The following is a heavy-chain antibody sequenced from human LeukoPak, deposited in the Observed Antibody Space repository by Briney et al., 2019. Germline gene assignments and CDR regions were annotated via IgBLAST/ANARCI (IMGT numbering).Heavy chain of an antibody. J-gene: IGHJ4*02. CDR3: PRDSVQYSYGLRTLLSFDY. V-gene: IGHV3-7*01. CDR2: IKQEGRDK. CDR1: APSLRSYW. D-gene: IGHD5-18*01. Sequence: QPGRSLTPACAAAAPSLRSYWMSSVSHAPRKGLEWVVNIKQEGRDKYYADSVEGRFTISRDKTKNSLYLQTHSLRTAPTAVYYCPRDSVQYSYGLRTLLSFDYSGEGDLGTVS.